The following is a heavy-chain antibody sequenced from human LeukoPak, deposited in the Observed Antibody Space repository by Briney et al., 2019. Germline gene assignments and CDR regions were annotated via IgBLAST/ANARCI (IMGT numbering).Heavy chain of an antibody. D-gene: IGHD6-19*01. V-gene: IGHV3-30*18. CDR1: GFTFSSYY. J-gene: IGHJ4*02. CDR3: AKDRHYSSNLFDY. Sequence: SLRLSCAASGFTFSSYYMDWVRQAPGEGRGWVAVIPYDGRNTYYADSVKGRFTISRDNSKNTLYLQMNSLRAEDTAVYFCAKDRHYSSNLFDYWGQGTLVTVSS. CDR2: IPYDGRNT.